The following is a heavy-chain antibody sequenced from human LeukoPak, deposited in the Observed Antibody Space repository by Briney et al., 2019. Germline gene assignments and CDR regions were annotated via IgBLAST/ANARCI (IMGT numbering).Heavy chain of an antibody. CDR3: ARPYYYDSSGYLRNDY. Sequence: GGSLRLSCAASGFTFSSYSMNWVRQAPGKGLEWVSSISSSSSYRYYADSVKGRFTISRDNAKNSLYLQMNSLRAEDTAVYYCARPYYYDSSGYLRNDYWGQGTLVTVSS. CDR2: ISSSSSYR. V-gene: IGHV3-21*01. J-gene: IGHJ4*02. CDR1: GFTFSSYS. D-gene: IGHD3-22*01.